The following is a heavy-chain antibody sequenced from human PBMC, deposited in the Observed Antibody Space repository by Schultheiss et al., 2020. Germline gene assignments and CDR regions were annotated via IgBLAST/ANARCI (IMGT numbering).Heavy chain of an antibody. J-gene: IGHJ5*02. D-gene: IGHD3-16*01. CDR3: VHSIFCSYAS. CDR2: IHHSGTA. V-gene: IGHV4-4*02. Sequence: SETLSLTCAVSGDSISSGYWWTWVRHPPGKRLEWIGEIHHSGTANYNPSLKSRVSISVDQSKNQFSLMLTSVTAADTAIYYCVHSIFCSYASWGQGMLVTVSS. CDR1: GDSISSGYW.